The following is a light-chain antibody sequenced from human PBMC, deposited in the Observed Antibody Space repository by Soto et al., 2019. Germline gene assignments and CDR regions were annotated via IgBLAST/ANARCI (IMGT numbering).Light chain of an antibody. V-gene: IGLV2-14*03. J-gene: IGLJ2*01. CDR3: SSYTSSSTLEV. Sequence: QSALTQPASVSGSPGQSITISCTGTSTDVGGYNYVSWYQQHPGKAPKLMIYDVNHPPSGVSNRFSGSKSGNTASLTISGLQAEDEADYYCSSYTSSSTLEVFGGGTKLTVL. CDR1: STDVGGYNY. CDR2: DVN.